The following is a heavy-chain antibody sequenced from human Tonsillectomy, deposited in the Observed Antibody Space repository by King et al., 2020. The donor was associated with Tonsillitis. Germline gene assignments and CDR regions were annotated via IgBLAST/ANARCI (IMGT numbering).Heavy chain of an antibody. V-gene: IGHV1-24*01. Sequence: QLVQSGAEVKKPGASVKVSCKVSGYTLTELSMHWVRQAPGKGLEWMGGFGPGDGEKIYAQKFQGRGTMTGGTSTDTAYMELSSLRSEDTAVYYCATGTYWFDPWGQGTLVTVSS. CDR3: ATGTYWFDP. CDR2: FGPGDGEK. J-gene: IGHJ5*02. CDR1: GYTLTELS.